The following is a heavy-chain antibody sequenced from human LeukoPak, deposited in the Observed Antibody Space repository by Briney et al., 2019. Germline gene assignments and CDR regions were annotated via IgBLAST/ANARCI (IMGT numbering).Heavy chain of an antibody. J-gene: IGHJ6*02. D-gene: IGHD2-2*01. V-gene: IGHV1-69*13. CDR2: IIPAPGTS. CDR1: GVTFSNYA. CDR3: AGRYCINTGCPRGNYYYFGLDV. Sequence: SVKVSCKASGVTFSNYAVSWVRQAPGQGLEWMGGIIPAPGTSNYTQKFQGRVTITADESTSTAYMELSSLRSDDTAVYYCAGRYCINTGCPRGNYYYFGLDVWGRGTTVTVSS.